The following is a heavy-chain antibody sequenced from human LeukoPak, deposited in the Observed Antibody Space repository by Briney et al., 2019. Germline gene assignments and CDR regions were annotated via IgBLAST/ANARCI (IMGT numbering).Heavy chain of an antibody. CDR3: AKVRKGVGAFDL. Sequence: PGGSLRLSCAAFGFTFSSYAMNWVRQAPGKGLEWVSVISGSGGSTYYADSVKGRFTISRDISKNTLYLQMNSLRAEDTAIYYCAKVRKGVGAFDLWGQGTMVTVSS. V-gene: IGHV3-23*01. J-gene: IGHJ3*01. CDR2: ISGSGGST. CDR1: GFTFSSYA. D-gene: IGHD3-16*01.